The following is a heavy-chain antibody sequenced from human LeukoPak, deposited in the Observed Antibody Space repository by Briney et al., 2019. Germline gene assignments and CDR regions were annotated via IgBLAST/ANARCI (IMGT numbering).Heavy chain of an antibody. V-gene: IGHV1-2*02. CDR3: AGAVSGTLGGAFDI. J-gene: IGHJ3*02. CDR1: GYTFIDYF. Sequence: ASVKVSCKASGYTFIDYFIHWMRQTPGQGLEWLGWINPNSGVTRYAQKFQGRVTLTRDTAAYMELSSLKYDDTAVYYCAGAVSGTLGGAFDIWGQGTAVTVSS. CDR2: INPNSGVT. D-gene: IGHD1-14*01.